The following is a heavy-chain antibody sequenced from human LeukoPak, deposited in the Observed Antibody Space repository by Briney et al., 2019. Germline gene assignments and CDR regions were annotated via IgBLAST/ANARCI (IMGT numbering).Heavy chain of an antibody. J-gene: IGHJ5*02. CDR1: GGSISSYY. V-gene: IGHV4-4*07. Sequence: KPSETLSLTCTVSGGSISSYYWSWIRQPAGTALEWIARIYTSGTITYNPSLKSRFTMSVDTSKNQFSLKLSSVTAADTAVYYCARDSGTTGEVKFDPWGQGTMVTVSS. CDR2: IYTSGTI. D-gene: IGHD3-10*01. CDR3: ARDSGTTGEVKFDP.